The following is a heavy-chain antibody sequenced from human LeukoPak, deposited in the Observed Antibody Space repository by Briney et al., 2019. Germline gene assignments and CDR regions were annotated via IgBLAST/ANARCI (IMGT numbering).Heavy chain of an antibody. D-gene: IGHD4-17*01. CDR2: ISYDGSNK. CDR3: ARERLAYGQYNWFDP. CDR1: GFTFSSYA. J-gene: IGHJ5*02. Sequence: PGGSLRLSCAASGFTFSSYAMHWVRQAPGKGLEWVAVISYDGSNKYYADSVRGRFTISRDNSRNTLYLQMNSLRVEDTAVYYCARERLAYGQYNWFDPWGQGTLVTVSS. V-gene: IGHV3-30*04.